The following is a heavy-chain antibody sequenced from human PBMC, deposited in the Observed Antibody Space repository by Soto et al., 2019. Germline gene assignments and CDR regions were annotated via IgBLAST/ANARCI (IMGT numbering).Heavy chain of an antibody. J-gene: IGHJ6*02. D-gene: IGHD6-13*01. CDR3: AKALALYSSSWYDKYYYYGMDV. CDR2: ISGSGGST. V-gene: IGHV3-23*01. CDR1: GFTFSSYA. Sequence: PGGSLRLSCAASGFTFSSYAMSWVRQAPGKGLEWVSAISGSGGSTYYADSVKGRFTISRDNSKNTLYLQMNSLRAEDTAVYYCAKALALYSSSWYDKYYYYGMDVWGQGTTVTVSS.